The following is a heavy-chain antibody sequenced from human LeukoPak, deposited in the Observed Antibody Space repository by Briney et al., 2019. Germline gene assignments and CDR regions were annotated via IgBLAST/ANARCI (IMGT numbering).Heavy chain of an antibody. Sequence: GGSLRLSCAASRFTFSNYVMSWVRQTPWKGLEWVSSISGGSITFYADSVKGRFTISRDNSKNMMYLQMNSLRAEDTAVYYCVRDVGGIYYVFGYWGQGTLVTVSS. D-gene: IGHD1-26*01. V-gene: IGHV3-23*01. CDR3: VRDVGGIYYVFGY. CDR2: ISGGSIT. CDR1: RFTFSNYV. J-gene: IGHJ4*02.